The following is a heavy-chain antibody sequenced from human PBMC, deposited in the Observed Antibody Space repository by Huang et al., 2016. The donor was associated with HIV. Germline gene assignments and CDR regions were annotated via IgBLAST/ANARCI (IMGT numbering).Heavy chain of an antibody. D-gene: IGHD6-6*01. Sequence: QVQLVQSGAEVKNPGASVRVSCKAFGYTFTDSNIHWVRQAPGQGLGWMGWINPKRGGTIYAQGFQGRITRTRDTTISTVHMDLRRIQSDDTAVYYCARDWSFGSSTSPADWGQGTLVTVSS. CDR2: INPKRGGT. V-gene: IGHV1-2*02. CDR1: GYTFTDSN. J-gene: IGHJ4*02. CDR3: ARDWSFGSSTSPAD.